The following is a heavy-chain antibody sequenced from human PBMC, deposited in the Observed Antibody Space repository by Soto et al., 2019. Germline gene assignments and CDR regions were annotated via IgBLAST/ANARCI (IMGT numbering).Heavy chain of an antibody. CDR1: GGSINSGNYY. CDR2: ISYSGSA. Sequence: TSETLSLTCSVSGGSINSGNYYWSWICQHPGKGLEWIGYISYSGSAHYNPSLRSRVFISVDTSRNQFSLKLSSVTAADTAVYYCARRRCTTTTCFDPWGQGTLVTVSS. V-gene: IGHV4-31*03. J-gene: IGHJ5*02. CDR3: ARRRCTTTTCFDP. D-gene: IGHD2-2*01.